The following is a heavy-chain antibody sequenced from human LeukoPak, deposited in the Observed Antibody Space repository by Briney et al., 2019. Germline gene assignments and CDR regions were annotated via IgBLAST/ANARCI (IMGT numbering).Heavy chain of an antibody. CDR1: GFTFSSYG. CDR3: ARGGYCSGGNCHATLYDF. J-gene: IGHJ4*02. Sequence: GGTLGLSCAASGFTFSSYGMSWVRQAPGKGLEWVSAISGSGGSTYYADSVKGRFTISRDNAKNSLYLQMNSLRAEDTAVYYCARGGYCSGGNCHATLYDFWGQGTLVTVSS. V-gene: IGHV3-23*01. CDR2: ISGSGGST. D-gene: IGHD2-21*01.